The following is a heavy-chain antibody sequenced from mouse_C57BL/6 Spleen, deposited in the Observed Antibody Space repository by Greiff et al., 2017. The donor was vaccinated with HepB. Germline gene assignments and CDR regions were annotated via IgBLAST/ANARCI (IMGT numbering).Heavy chain of an antibody. D-gene: IGHD1-1*01. Sequence: KLQESGGGLVQRGVSRKLSCVASGFTFSNYWMNWVRLSPENGLEWVAQIRLKSDNYATHYAESVKGRFTISRDDSKSSVYLQMNNLRAEDTGIYYCTFYYYGSSWYFDVWGTGTTVTVSS. CDR3: TFYYYGSSWYFDV. J-gene: IGHJ1*03. CDR2: IRLKSDNYAT. CDR1: GFTFSNYW. V-gene: IGHV6-3*01.